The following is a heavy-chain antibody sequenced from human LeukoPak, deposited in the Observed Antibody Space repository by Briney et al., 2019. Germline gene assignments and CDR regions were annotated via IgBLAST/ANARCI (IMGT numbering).Heavy chain of an antibody. CDR3: ARGLDLEGLDY. J-gene: IGHJ4*02. V-gene: IGHV4-34*01. CDR2: INDSGRT. D-gene: IGHD1-1*01. CDR1: GGSFSDYN. Sequence: SETLSLTCAVYGGSFSDYNWSWLRQSPEKGLEWIGEINDSGRTHYNPSLKSRVTISVDTAKYQFSLSLSSLTAADTAVYYCARGLDLEGLDYWGQGTLVTASS.